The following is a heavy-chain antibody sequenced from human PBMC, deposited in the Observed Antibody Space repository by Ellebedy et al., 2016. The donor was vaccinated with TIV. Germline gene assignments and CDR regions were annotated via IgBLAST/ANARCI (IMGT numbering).Heavy chain of an antibody. CDR1: GYSFTSYW. D-gene: IGHD3-3*01. CDR3: TRPLSPFDYYYGMDV. V-gene: IGHV5-51*01. CDR2: IYPRDSDT. J-gene: IGHJ6*02. Sequence: GESLKISCKGSGYSFTSYWIGWVRQMPGPGLEWLGLIYPRDSDTRYSPSFHGQVTISADKSISAAYLQWSSLKASDTAMYYCTRPLSPFDYYYGMDVWGQGTTVTVSS.